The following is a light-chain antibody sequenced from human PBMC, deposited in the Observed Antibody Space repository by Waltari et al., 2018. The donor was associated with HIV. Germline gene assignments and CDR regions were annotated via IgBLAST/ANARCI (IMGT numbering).Light chain of an antibody. V-gene: IGLV1-51*01. Sequence: QSVLTQPPSVSAAPGQKVTISCSGSSSNIGNNYVSWYQQFPGTAPKLLIYCNIKRPAGISERCSGSKSGTSATLCITGLQTGDEADYYCGTWDNSLNAGVFGGGTEVTVL. J-gene: IGLJ3*02. CDR1: SSNIGNNY. CDR2: CNI. CDR3: GTWDNSLNAGV.